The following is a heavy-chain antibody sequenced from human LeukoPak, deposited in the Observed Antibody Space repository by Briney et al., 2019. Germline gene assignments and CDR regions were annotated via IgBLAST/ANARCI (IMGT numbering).Heavy chain of an antibody. CDR2: IYYSGST. CDR3: ARGRGPIVLMVYDY. J-gene: IGHJ4*02. CDR1: GGSISSGGYS. Sequence: SETLSLTCAVSGGSISSGGYSWSWIRQHPGKGLEWIGYIYYSGSTYYNPSLKSRVTISVDTSKNQFSLKLSSVTAADTAVYYCARGRGPIVLMVYDYWGQGTLVTVSS. D-gene: IGHD2-8*01. V-gene: IGHV4-31*11.